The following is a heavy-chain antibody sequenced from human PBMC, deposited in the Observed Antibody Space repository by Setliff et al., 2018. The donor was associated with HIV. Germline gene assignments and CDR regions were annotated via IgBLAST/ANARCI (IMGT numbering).Heavy chain of an antibody. V-gene: IGHV3-48*03. Sequence: PGWSLRLSCAASGFTFSSYEMNWVRQAPGEGLEWVAYISASGSTIYYTDSVKGRFTISRDNAKNSLDLQMNSLRAEDTAVYYCAKDNTWIPNGFDYWGQGTLVTVSS. CDR1: GFTFSSYE. D-gene: IGHD5-18*01. CDR2: ISASGSTI. J-gene: IGHJ4*02. CDR3: AKDNTWIPNGFDY.